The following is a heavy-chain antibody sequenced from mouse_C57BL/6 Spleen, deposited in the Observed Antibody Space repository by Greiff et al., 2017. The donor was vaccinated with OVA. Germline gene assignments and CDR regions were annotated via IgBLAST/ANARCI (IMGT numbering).Heavy chain of an antibody. Sequence: VKLMESGAELVRPGASVTLSCKASGYTFTDYEMHWVKQTPVHGLEWIGAIDPETGGTAYNQKFKGKAILTADKSSSTAYMELRSLTSEDSAVYYCTPITTGAYWGQGTLVTVSA. V-gene: IGHV1-15*01. D-gene: IGHD1-1*01. CDR3: TPITTGAY. J-gene: IGHJ3*01. CDR1: GYTFTDYE. CDR2: IDPETGGT.